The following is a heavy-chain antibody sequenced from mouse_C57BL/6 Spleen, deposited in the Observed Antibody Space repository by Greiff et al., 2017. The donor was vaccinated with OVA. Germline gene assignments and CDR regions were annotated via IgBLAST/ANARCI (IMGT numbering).Heavy chain of an antibody. Sequence: QVQLQQSGAELVMPGASVKLSCKASGYTFTSYWMHWVKQRPGQGLEWIGEIDPTDSYPYSNQKLKGKSTLTLYKSSSTAYMQRSSLTSEDSAFYFCARRYYGSSWYVDVWGTGTTVTVSS. J-gene: IGHJ1*03. CDR1: GYTFTSYW. V-gene: IGHV1-69*01. D-gene: IGHD1-1*01. CDR3: ARRYYGSSWYVDV. CDR2: IDPTDSYP.